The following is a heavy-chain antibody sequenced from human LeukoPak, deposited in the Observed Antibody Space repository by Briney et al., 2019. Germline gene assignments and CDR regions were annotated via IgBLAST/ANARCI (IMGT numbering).Heavy chain of an antibody. V-gene: IGHV4-34*01. CDR1: GGSFSGYH. CDR2: INPSGST. CDR3: ARGRRLVNYLGA. J-gene: IGHJ5*02. Sequence: SETLSLTCAVYGGSFSGYHWTWIRQSPGKGLEWIGDINPSGSTYYNPSLKSRLTISVDTSKNQFSLKLRSVTAADTAVYYCARGRRLVNYLGAWGQGTLVTVSS. D-gene: IGHD3-10*01.